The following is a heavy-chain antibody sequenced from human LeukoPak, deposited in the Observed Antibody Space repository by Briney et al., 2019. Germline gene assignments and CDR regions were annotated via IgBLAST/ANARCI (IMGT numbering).Heavy chain of an antibody. CDR3: AHLPHYGLKDAFDI. CDR1: GFSLSTSGVG. D-gene: IGHD4-17*01. CDR2: IYWDDDK. J-gene: IGHJ3*02. Sequence: SGPTLVKPTQTLTLTCTFSGFSLSTSGVGVGWIRQPPGKALEWLALIYWDDDKRYSPSLKSRLTITKDTSKNQVVLTMTNMDPVDTATYYCAHLPHYGLKDAFDIWGQGTMVTVSS. V-gene: IGHV2-5*02.